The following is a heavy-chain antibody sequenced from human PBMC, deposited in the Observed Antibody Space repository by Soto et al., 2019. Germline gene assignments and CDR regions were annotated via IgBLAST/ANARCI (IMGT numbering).Heavy chain of an antibody. J-gene: IGHJ4*02. CDR1: GFPFNTYA. CDR3: ARDLSH. Sequence: DVQLVESGGGLVQPGGSLRLSCAASGFPFNTYAMHWVRQAPGKGLEWISYINSASTTTFHADSVKGRFTVSRDNAENSLYLQMSRLRPEDTAVYYCARDLSHWGQGTLVTVSS. V-gene: IGHV3-48*01. CDR2: INSASTTT.